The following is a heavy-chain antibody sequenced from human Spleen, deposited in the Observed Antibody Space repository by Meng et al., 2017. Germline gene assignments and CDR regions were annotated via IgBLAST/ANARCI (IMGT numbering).Heavy chain of an antibody. D-gene: IGHD6-19*01. CDR2: ITPGSGNT. CDR3: ARDFTSGSSGDP. V-gene: IGHV1-3*01. CDR1: GFTFTSYA. J-gene: IGHJ5*02. Sequence: QVQLVQSGAEVRKPGASVKVSCKASGFTFTSYAMHWVRQAPGQSLEWMGWITPGSGNTKYSQKFQGRLTITTDTSASTAYMGLSTLRSEDTAVYYCARDFTSGSSGDPWGQGTLVTVSS.